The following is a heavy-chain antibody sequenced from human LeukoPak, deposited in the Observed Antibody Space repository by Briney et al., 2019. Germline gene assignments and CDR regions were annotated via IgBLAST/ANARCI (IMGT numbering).Heavy chain of an antibody. J-gene: IGHJ4*02. CDR3: AVSLSSPGAFDY. V-gene: IGHV3-66*01. CDR2: ISDSGDK. D-gene: IGHD2-8*02. Sequence: PGGSLRLSCAASAFTVTKKYMIWVRQAPGKGLERVSRISDSGDKRYADSVKGRFTISGDSSHNTLSLQMDGLRVEDTAVYYCAVSLSSPGAFDYWGQGALVTVSS. CDR1: AFTVTKKY.